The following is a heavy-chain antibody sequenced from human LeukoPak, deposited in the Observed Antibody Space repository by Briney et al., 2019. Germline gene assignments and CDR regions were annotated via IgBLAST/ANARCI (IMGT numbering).Heavy chain of an antibody. D-gene: IGHD2-15*01. CDR3: AREGEDLSSGDEYDAFDI. Sequence: GGSLRLSCAAYGFTFSSYWMHWVRQAPGKGLVWVSRINSDGSSTSYADSVKGRFTISRDNAKNTLYLQMNSPRVEDTAVYYCAREGEDLSSGDEYDAFDIWGQGTMVTVSS. J-gene: IGHJ3*02. CDR1: GFTFSSYW. CDR2: INSDGSST. V-gene: IGHV3-74*01.